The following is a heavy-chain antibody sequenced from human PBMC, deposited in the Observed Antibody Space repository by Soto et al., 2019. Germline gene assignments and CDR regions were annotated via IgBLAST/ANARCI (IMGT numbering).Heavy chain of an antibody. D-gene: IGHD5-12*01. CDR2: ISSSGSSV. Sequence: LRLSCAASRFTFSTYEMHWVRQAPGKGLEWVSCISSSGSSVYYADSVKGRFTISRDNSRNSLYLQMNSLRDEDTALYYCVRYCSSTLCNGVATRTFDYWGQGALVTVSS. J-gene: IGHJ4*02. CDR1: RFTFSTYE. CDR3: VRYCSSTLCNGVATRTFDY. V-gene: IGHV3-48*03.